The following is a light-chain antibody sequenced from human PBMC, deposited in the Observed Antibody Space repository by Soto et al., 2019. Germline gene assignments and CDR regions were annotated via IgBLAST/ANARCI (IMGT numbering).Light chain of an antibody. CDR3: QSYDSSLSGYV. J-gene: IGLJ1*01. V-gene: IGLV1-40*01. CDR1: SSNIGAGYD. Sequence: QSVLTQPPSVSGAPGQRVTISCTGSSSNIGAGYDVHWYQQLPGTAPKLLISGNSNRASGVPHRFSGSKSGTSASLAITGLQADDEADYYCQSYDSSLSGYVFGTGTKVTVL. CDR2: GNS.